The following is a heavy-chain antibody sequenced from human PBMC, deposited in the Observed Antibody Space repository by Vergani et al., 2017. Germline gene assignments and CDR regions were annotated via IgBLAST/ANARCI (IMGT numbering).Heavy chain of an antibody. J-gene: IGHJ4*02. V-gene: IGHV3-21*01. CDR3: ARAPTYYYDSSGYLGY. Sequence: EVQLVESGGGLVKPGGSLRLSCAASGFTFSSYSMNWVRQAPGKGLEWVSSISSSSSYRYYADSVKGRFTISGDNAKNALYLQMNSLRAEDTAVYYCARAPTYYYDSSGYLGYWGQGTLVTVSS. CDR1: GFTFSSYS. D-gene: IGHD3-22*01. CDR2: ISSSSSYR.